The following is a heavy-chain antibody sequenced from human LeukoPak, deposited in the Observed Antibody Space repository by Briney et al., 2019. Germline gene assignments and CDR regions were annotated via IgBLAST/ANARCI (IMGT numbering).Heavy chain of an antibody. V-gene: IGHV1-2*06. CDR1: GYTFTGYY. J-gene: IGHJ4*02. CDR3: ARVGQKDSSGYPY. Sequence: ASVRVSCKASGYTFTGYYMHWVRQAPGQGLEWMGRINPNSGGTNYAQKFQGRVTMTRDTSIGTAYMELSRLRSDDTAVYYCARVGQKDSSGYPYWGQGTLVTVSS. CDR2: INPNSGGT. D-gene: IGHD3-22*01.